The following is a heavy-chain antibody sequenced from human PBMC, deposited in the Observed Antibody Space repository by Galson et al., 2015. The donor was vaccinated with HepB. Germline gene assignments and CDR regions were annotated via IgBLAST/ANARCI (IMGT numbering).Heavy chain of an antibody. CDR1: GLTFSSYW. V-gene: IGHV3-7*03. CDR3: AIQNYYDGGGFDY. D-gene: IGHD3-22*01. J-gene: IGHJ4*02. Sequence: SLRLSCAASGLTFSSYWMSWVRQAPGKGLEWVANIKQDGSEKYYVDSVKGRFTISRDNAKNSLYLQMNSLRAEDTAVYYCAIQNYYDGGGFDYWGQGTLVTVSS. CDR2: IKQDGSEK.